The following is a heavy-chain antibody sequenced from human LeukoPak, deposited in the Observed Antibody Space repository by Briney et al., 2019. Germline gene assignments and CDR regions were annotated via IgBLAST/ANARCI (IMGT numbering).Heavy chain of an antibody. D-gene: IGHD1-26*01. Sequence: SETPSLTCTVSGGSISSYYWSWIRQPPGKGLEWIGYIYYSGSTNYNPSLKSRVTISVDTSKNQFSLKLSSVTAADTAVYYCASQGGSYAPYFDYWGQGTLVTVSS. CDR1: GGSISSYY. CDR3: ASQGGSYAPYFDY. J-gene: IGHJ4*02. V-gene: IGHV4-59*12. CDR2: IYYSGST.